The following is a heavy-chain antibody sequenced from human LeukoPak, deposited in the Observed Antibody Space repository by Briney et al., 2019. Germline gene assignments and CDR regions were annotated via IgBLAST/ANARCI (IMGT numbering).Heavy chain of an antibody. CDR1: GGSISTFY. CDR3: ARAGAINWFDP. Sequence: SETLSLTCTVSGGSISTFYWNWIRQPPGKGLEWVGYIYYGGTTNYNPSLKSRVAISVDTSKNQFSLKLSSVTAADTAIYYCARAGAINWFDPWGPGTLVTVSS. D-gene: IGHD2-21*01. V-gene: IGHV4-59*01. CDR2: IYYGGTT. J-gene: IGHJ5*02.